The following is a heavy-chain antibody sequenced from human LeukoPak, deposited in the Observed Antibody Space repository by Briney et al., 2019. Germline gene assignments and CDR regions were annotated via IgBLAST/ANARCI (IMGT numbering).Heavy chain of an antibody. CDR3: AKDSGDFWSGYTNWFDP. D-gene: IGHD3-3*01. CDR2: ISWNSGSI. J-gene: IGHJ5*02. CDR1: GFTFDDYA. V-gene: IGHV3-9*01. Sequence: HTGGSLRLSCAASGFTFDDYAMHWVRQAPGKGLEWVSGISWNSGSIGYADSVKGRFTISRDNAKNSLYLQMNSLGAEDTALYYCAKDSGDFWSGYTNWFDPWGQGTLVTVSS.